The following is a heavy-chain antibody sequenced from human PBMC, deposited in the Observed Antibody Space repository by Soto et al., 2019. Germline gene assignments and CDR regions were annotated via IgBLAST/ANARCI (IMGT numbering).Heavy chain of an antibody. CDR3: ATLSNDFWSGPNNWFDP. D-gene: IGHD3-3*01. Sequence: GASVKVSFKVSGYTLTELSMHWLRQAPGKGLEWMGGFDPEDGETIYAQKFQGRVTMTEDTSTDTAYMELSSLRSEDTAVYYCATLSNDFWSGPNNWFDPWGQGTLVTVSS. CDR2: FDPEDGET. J-gene: IGHJ5*02. CDR1: GYTLTELS. V-gene: IGHV1-24*01.